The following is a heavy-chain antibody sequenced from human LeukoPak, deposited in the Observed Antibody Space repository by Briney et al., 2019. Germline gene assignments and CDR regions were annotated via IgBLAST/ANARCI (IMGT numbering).Heavy chain of an antibody. CDR1: GGSFSGYY. J-gene: IGHJ4*02. Sequence: PSETLSLTCAVYGGSFSGYYWSWIRQPPGKGLEWIGEINHSGSTNYNPSLKSRVTISVDTSKNQFSPKLSSVTAADTAVYYCARGPNYGGNSKDFDYWGQGTLVTVSS. V-gene: IGHV4-34*01. CDR3: ARGPNYGGNSKDFDY. D-gene: IGHD4-23*01. CDR2: INHSGST.